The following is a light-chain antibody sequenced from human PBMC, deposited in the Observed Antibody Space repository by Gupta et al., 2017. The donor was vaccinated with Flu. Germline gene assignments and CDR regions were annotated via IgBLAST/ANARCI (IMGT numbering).Light chain of an antibody. CDR3: SAWDISLSSWV. J-gene: IGLJ3*02. V-gene: IGLV10-54*04. CDR1: SNNVGNQG. Sequence: TATFTCTGNSNNVGNQGAAWLQQHQGHPPKLLSYMNKNRPSGISERFAASRSGNAASPTITGLQPEDEADDYCSAWDISLSSWVFGGGTKLTVL. CDR2: MNK.